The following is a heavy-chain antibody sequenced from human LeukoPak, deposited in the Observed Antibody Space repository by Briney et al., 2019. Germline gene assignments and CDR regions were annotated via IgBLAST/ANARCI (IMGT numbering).Heavy chain of an antibody. CDR2: IYSGGST. Sequence: GGSLSLSCAAAVFTFSNYCMHWVRQATGKGLEWVSVIYSGGSTYYADSVKGRFTISRDNSKNTLYLQMNSLRAEDTAVYYCAREVPLYYYMDVWGKGTTVTISS. J-gene: IGHJ6*03. CDR1: VFTFSNYC. CDR3: AREVPLYYYMDV. V-gene: IGHV3-66*01.